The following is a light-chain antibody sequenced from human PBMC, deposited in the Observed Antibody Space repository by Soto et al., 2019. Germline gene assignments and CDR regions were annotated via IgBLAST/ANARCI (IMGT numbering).Light chain of an antibody. CDR3: AAWDDSLNVFV. Sequence: QSVLTQPPSASGTPGQRVSISCSGSRSNIGRNTVNWYQQLPGTAPKLLIYTNNQRPSGVPDRFSGSKSGTSASLAISGLQSEDEADYYCAAWDDSLNVFVFGTGTKLTVL. CDR1: RSNIGRNT. CDR2: TNN. V-gene: IGLV1-44*01. J-gene: IGLJ1*01.